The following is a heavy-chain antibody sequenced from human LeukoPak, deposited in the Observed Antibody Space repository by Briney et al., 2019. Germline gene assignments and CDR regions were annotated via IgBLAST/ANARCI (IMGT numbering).Heavy chain of an antibody. D-gene: IGHD7-27*01. Sequence: PGGSLRLSCAASGFTFSSYGMHWVRQAPGKGLEWVAFIRYDGSNKYCADSVKGRFTISRDNPKNTLYLQMNSLRAEDTAVYYCAKDRGLTGDLRGFDYWGQGTLVTVSS. J-gene: IGHJ4*02. CDR2: IRYDGSNK. V-gene: IGHV3-30*02. CDR1: GFTFSSYG. CDR3: AKDRGLTGDLRGFDY.